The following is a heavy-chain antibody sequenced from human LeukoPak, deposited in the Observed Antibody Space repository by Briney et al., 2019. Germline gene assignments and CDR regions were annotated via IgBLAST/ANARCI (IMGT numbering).Heavy chain of an antibody. CDR3: AKYVANWNPGGMDV. CDR2: ITGTTFYT. V-gene: IGHV3-21*06. Sequence: GSLRLSCAASGLSFSASTMTWVRQAPGKGLEWVADITGTTFYTHYADSVKGRFTISRDNANYTPYLQMSSLRVEDTAIYYCAKYVANWNPGGMDVWGQGTTVTVSS. J-gene: IGHJ6*02. D-gene: IGHD4/OR15-4a*01. CDR1: GLSFSAST.